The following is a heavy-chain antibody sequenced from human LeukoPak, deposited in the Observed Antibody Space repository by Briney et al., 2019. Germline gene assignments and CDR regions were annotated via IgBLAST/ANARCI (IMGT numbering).Heavy chain of an antibody. CDR1: GFTFSTYA. CDR2: ISGSGGST. Sequence: PRGSLRLSCAASGFTFSTYAMSWVRQAPGKGLVWVSAISGSGGSTYYADSVKGRFTISRDNSKNTVYLQMNSLRAEDTAVYYCARRTYDSSGYDNWGQGTLVTVSS. D-gene: IGHD3-22*01. CDR3: ARRTYDSSGYDN. J-gene: IGHJ4*02. V-gene: IGHV3-23*01.